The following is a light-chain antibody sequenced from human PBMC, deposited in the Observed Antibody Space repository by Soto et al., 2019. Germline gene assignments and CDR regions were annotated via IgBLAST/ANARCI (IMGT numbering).Light chain of an antibody. Sequence: DIQMTQSPSSLSASVGDRVTITCRTSQTITTYLNWYQQKPRKAPKLLIYAASTLQSGVPPRFSGSRSGTEFTLTVSSLQPEDFATYYCQQLSSYPLTFGGGTKVDIK. J-gene: IGKJ4*01. CDR3: QQLSSYPLT. CDR2: AAS. V-gene: IGKV1-9*01. CDR1: QTITTY.